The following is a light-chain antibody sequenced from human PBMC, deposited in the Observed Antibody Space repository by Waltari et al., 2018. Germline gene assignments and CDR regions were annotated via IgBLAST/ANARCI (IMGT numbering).Light chain of an antibody. CDR1: SGPSSDA. V-gene: IGLV4-69*01. J-gene: IGLJ2*01. CDR2: RNSEGSH. CDR3: QTWGTGIVV. Sequence: QLVLPQSPSASASLGASVKHTCTLSSGPSSDAIAWHQQQAEKGPRYLMKRNSEGSHRKGDGTPDRFSGSSSGAERYLTISSLQSEDEADYYCQTWGTGIVVFGGGTKLTVL.